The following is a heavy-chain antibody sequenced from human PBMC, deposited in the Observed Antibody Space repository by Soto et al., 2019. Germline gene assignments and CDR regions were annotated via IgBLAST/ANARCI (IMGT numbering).Heavy chain of an antibody. V-gene: IGHV1-69*01. J-gene: IGHJ3*02. CDR2: IIPIFGTA. CDR1: GGTFSSYT. CDR3: ARARTERTISNDAFDI. Sequence: QVQLVQSGAEVKKPGSSVKVSCKASGGTFSSYTISWVRQAPGQGLEWMGGIIPIFGTANYAQKFQGRVTITADESTSTAYMELSSLRSEDTAVYYCARARTERTISNDAFDIWGQGTMVTVSS. D-gene: IGHD3-3*01.